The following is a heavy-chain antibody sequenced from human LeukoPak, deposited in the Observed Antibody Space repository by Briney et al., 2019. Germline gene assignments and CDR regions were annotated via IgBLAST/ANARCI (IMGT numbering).Heavy chain of an antibody. Sequence: GGSLRLSCAASRFTFSGSAMHWVRQASGKGLEWVGRIRSKANSYATAYAASVKGRFTISRDDSKNTAYLQMNSLKTEDTAVYYCTRHVSYTVGSYWGQGTLVTVSS. D-gene: IGHD4-11*01. V-gene: IGHV3-73*01. CDR3: TRHVSYTVGSY. J-gene: IGHJ4*02. CDR1: RFTFSGSA. CDR2: IRSKANSYAT.